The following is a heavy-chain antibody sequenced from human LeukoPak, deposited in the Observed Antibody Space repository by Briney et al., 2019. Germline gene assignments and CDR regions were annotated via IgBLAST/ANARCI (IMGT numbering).Heavy chain of an antibody. CDR3: AKLRGLYDYVWGSYRHYTGDSDY. V-gene: IGHV3-43*02. D-gene: IGHD3-16*02. CDR2: ISGDGGST. J-gene: IGHJ4*02. CDR1: GFTFDDYA. Sequence: PGGSLRLSCAASGFTFDDYAMHWVRQAPGKGLEWVSLISGDGGSTYYADSVKGRFTISRDNSKNSLYLQMNSLRTEDTALYHCAKLRGLYDYVWGSYRHYTGDSDYWGQGTLVTVSS.